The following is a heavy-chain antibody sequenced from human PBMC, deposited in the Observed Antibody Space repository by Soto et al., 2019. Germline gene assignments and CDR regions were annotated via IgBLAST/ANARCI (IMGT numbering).Heavy chain of an antibody. V-gene: IGHV1-8*01. J-gene: IGHJ5*02. CDR1: GYTFTSYD. Sequence: GASVKLSCKASGYTFTSYDINWVRQATGQGLEWMGWMNPNSGNTGYAQKFQGRVTMTRNTSISTAYMELSSLRSEDTAVYYCARDRGGITVSSKPLGEWFDPWGQGTLVTVSS. D-gene: IGHD3-16*01. CDR2: MNPNSGNT. CDR3: ARDRGGITVSSKPLGEWFDP.